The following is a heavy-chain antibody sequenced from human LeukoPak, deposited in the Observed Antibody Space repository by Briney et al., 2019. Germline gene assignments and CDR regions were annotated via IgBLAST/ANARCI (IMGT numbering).Heavy chain of an antibody. CDR3: ARHLGGSGWF. J-gene: IGHJ4*02. CDR2: IDPSDSYT. Sequence: XXXXKXLEWMGRIDPSDSYTNYSPSFQGHVTISADKSISTAYLQWSSLKASDTAMYYCARHLGGSGWFWGQGTLVTVSS. V-gene: IGHV5-10-1*01. D-gene: IGHD6-19*01.